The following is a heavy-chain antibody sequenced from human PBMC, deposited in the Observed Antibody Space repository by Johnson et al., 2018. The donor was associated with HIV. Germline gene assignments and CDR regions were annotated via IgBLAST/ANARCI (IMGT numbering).Heavy chain of an antibody. CDR2: VSYDGSYK. CDR3: ARAYNDAFDI. CDR1: GFTFSNYG. Sequence: QVQLVESGGGVVQPGRSLRLSCAASGFTFSNYGMHWVRQAPGKGLEWVAVVSYDGSYKDYADSVKGRFTISRDNSKNTLFLQMNSLRPEETALYSCARAYNDAFDIWGQGTMVTVSS. J-gene: IGHJ3*02. V-gene: IGHV3-30*03. D-gene: IGHD5-24*01.